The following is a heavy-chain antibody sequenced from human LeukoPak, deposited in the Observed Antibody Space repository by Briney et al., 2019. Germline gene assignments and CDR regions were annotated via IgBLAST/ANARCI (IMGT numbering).Heavy chain of an antibody. V-gene: IGHV4-59*08. CDR3: ARHLYSSSWSPFDI. CDR1: GGSISSYY. J-gene: IGHJ3*02. D-gene: IGHD6-13*01. CDR2: IYYSGST. Sequence: PSETLSLTCTVSGGSISSYYWSWIRQPPGKGLDWIGYIYYSGSTNHNPSLKSRVTISVDTSKNQFSLKLSSVTAADTAVYYRARHLYSSSWSPFDIWGQGTMVTVSS.